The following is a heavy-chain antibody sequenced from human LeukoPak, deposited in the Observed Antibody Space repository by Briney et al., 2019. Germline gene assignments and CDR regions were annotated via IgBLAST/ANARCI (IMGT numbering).Heavy chain of an antibody. V-gene: IGHV4-38-2*02. CDR3: ARDYGDIPPDWYYDL. CDR2: IYHTGAT. J-gene: IGHJ2*01. Sequence: SETLSLTCTVSGHSIINSYYWGWIRQPPGKGLEWIGSIYHTGATYYNPSLKSRVTISVDTSKNQFSLKLNSVTAADTAVYYCARDYGDIPPDWYYDLWGRGTLVTVSS. D-gene: IGHD4-17*01. CDR1: GHSIINSYY.